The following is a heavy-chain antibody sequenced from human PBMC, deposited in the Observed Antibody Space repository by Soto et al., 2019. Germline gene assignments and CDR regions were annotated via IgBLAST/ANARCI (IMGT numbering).Heavy chain of an antibody. CDR3: ARDWKQQLVGYFDY. CDR1: GFTFSSYS. V-gene: IGHV3-21*01. CDR2: ISSSSSYI. Sequence: EVQLVESGGGLVKPGGSLRPSCAASGFTFSSYSMNWVRQAPGKGLEWVSSISSSSSYIYYADSVKGRFTISRDNAKNSLYLQMNRLRAEDTAVYYCARDWKQQLVGYFDYWGQGTLVTVSS. J-gene: IGHJ4*02. D-gene: IGHD6-13*01.